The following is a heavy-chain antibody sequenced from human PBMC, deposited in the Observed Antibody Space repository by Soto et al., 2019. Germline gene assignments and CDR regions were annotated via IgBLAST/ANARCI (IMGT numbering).Heavy chain of an antibody. Sequence: QVQLVQSGADVKKPGASVKVSCKASGDNFTSYGISWVRQAPGQGLEWMGWISPHNDRTKYARRFQDRVTMTTETPTSTVYMELGSLRSDDTAVYYCARDLYYSSGSYFDHDAFDIWGQGTVVTVSS. CDR1: GDNFTSYG. J-gene: IGHJ3*02. V-gene: IGHV1-18*01. D-gene: IGHD6-19*01. CDR3: ARDLYYSSGSYFDHDAFDI. CDR2: ISPHNDRT.